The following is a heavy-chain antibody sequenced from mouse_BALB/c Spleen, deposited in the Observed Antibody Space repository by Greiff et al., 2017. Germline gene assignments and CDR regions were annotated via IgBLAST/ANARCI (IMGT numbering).Heavy chain of an antibody. CDR3: ARSGYYDYYAMDY. Sequence: QVHVKQSGAELARPGASVKMSCKASGYTFTSYTMHWVKQRPGQGLEWIGYINPSSGYTNYNQKFKDKATLTADKSSSTAYMQLSSLTSEDSAVYYCARSGYYDYYAMDYWGQGTSVTVSS. V-gene: IGHV1-4*01. CDR1: GYTFTSYT. D-gene: IGHD2-3*01. CDR2: INPSSGYT. J-gene: IGHJ4*01.